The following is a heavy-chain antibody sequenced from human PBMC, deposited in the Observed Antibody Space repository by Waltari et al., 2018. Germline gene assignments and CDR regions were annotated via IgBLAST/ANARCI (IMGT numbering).Heavy chain of an antibody. V-gene: IGHV3-48*03. CDR2: ISGSGSTT. CDR1: GFTFSSYE. CDR3: AFLPVAGSYNWFDP. D-gene: IGHD6-19*01. Sequence: EVQLVESGGGLVQPGGSLRLSCAASGFTFSSYEMNWVRQAPGKGLEWVSYISGSGSTTYYADSVRGRFTISRDNAKNSVYLQMNSLRAEDTAVYYCAFLPVAGSYNWFDPWGQGTLVTVSS. J-gene: IGHJ5*02.